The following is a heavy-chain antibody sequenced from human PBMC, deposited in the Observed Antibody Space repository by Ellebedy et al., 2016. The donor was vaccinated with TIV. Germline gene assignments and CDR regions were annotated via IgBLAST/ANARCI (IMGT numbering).Heavy chain of an antibody. D-gene: IGHD3-10*01. J-gene: IGHJ4*02. V-gene: IGHV3-23*01. CDR2: ISGSGGST. Sequence: GGSLRLSXAASGFTFSSYAMSWVRQAPGKGLEWVSAISGSGGSTYYADSVKGRFTISRDNSKNTLYLQMNSLRAEDTAVYYCAKGPSFYYYGSGSYYMPPDYWGQGTLVTVPS. CDR1: GFTFSSYA. CDR3: AKGPSFYYYGSGSYYMPPDY.